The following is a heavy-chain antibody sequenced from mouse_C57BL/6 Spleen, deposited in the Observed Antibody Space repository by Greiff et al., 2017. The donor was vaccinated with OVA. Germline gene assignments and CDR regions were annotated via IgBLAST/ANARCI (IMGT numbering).Heavy chain of an antibody. V-gene: IGHV1-39*01. D-gene: IGHD3-2*02. CDR3: AREEGQLRLPAWFAY. Sequence: EVQLQQSGPELVKPGASVKISCKASGYSFTDYNMNWVKQSNGKGLEWIGVINPNYGTTSYNQKFKGKATLTVDQSSSTAYMQLNSLTSEDSAVYYCAREEGQLRLPAWFAYWGQGTLVTVSA. CDR1: GYSFTDYN. J-gene: IGHJ3*01. CDR2: INPNYGTT.